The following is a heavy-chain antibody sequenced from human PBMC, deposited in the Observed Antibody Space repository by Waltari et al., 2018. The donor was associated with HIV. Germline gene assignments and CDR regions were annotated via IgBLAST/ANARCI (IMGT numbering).Heavy chain of an antibody. V-gene: IGHV4-61*02. CDR2: IYTSGST. CDR3: ARAAVVTSCFDY. CDR1: GGSISSGSYY. Sequence: QVQLQESGPGLVKPSQTLSLTCTVSGGSISSGSYYWSWIRQPAGKGLEWIGRIYTSGSTNYNPSLKSRVTISVDTSKNQFSLKLSSVTAADTAVYYCARAAVVTSCFDYWGQGTLVTVSS. J-gene: IGHJ4*02. D-gene: IGHD2-2*01.